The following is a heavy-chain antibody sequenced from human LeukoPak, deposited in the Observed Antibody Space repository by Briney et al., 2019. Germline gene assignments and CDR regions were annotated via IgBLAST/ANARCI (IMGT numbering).Heavy chain of an antibody. J-gene: IGHJ4*02. CDR2: IYYRGST. CDR1: GGSISNYY. CDR3: ARGTMTYNY. V-gene: IGHV4-59*08. D-gene: IGHD1-14*01. Sequence: SETLSLTCTVSGGSISNYYWSWIRQPPGKGLEWIGYIYYRGSTNYNPSLKSRVTISVDTSENQFSLKLSSVTAADTAVYYCARGTMTYNYWGQGTLVTVSS.